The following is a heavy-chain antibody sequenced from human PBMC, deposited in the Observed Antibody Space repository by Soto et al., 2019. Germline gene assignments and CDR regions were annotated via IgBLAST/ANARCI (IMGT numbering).Heavy chain of an antibody. CDR2: ISGRGGST. CDR1: GFTFSSYD. J-gene: IGHJ4*02. CDR3: VNGRYYYDSMAYFVN. D-gene: IGHD3-22*01. V-gene: IGHV3-23*01. Sequence: EVQLLESGGGLVQPGGSLRLSCAASGFTFSSYDMSWVRQAPGKWLEWVSVISGRGGSTYYADSVKGQYTITRDNSMKPLRLKLDSVRAEDTAVYACVNGRYYYDSMAYFVNCVQGNLVNVTS.